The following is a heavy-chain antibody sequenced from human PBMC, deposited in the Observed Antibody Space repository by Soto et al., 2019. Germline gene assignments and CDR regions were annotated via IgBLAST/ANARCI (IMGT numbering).Heavy chain of an antibody. CDR2: ISSAVNT. CDR1: RFTFSNYA. J-gene: IGHJ4*02. Sequence: SLIAPFTCSRFTFSNYALIWVRQAPVKGLEWVSAISSAVNTYYADSVKGRFTISRDNSKNTLSLQMNSLRAEDTAVYYCAKQVRDGTSSPYYFDYWGQGTLVTVSS. D-gene: IGHD6-6*01. CDR3: AKQVRDGTSSPYYFDY. V-gene: IGHV3-23*01.